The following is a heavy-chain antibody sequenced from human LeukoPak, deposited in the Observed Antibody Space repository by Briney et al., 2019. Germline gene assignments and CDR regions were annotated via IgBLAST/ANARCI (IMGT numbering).Heavy chain of an antibody. J-gene: IGHJ4*02. CDR1: GFTFTNYS. D-gene: IGHD3-10*01. V-gene: IGHV3-23*01. Sequence: GGSLRLSCAASGFTFTNYSMSWVRQAPGKGLEWVSAISGRGGSTYYADSVKGRFTISRDNSKNTLYLQMNSLRAEDTAVYYCAKDFYGSGSYYSLGFTYFDYWGQGTLVTVSS. CDR3: AKDFYGSGSYYSLGFTYFDY. CDR2: ISGRGGST.